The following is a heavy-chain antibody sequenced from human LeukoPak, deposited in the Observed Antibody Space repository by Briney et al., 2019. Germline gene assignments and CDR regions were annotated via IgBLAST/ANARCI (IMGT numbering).Heavy chain of an antibody. CDR2: ISWNSGSI. D-gene: IGHD3-22*01. J-gene: IGHJ4*02. V-gene: IGHV3-9*01. Sequence: GRSLRLSCAASGFTFDDYAMHWVRQAPGKGLEWVSGISWNSGSIGYADSVKGRFTISRDNAKNSLYLQMNSLRAEDTALYYCAKDMDKFGYDSSGYYPHRGQGTLVTVSS. CDR3: AKDMDKFGYDSSGYYPH. CDR1: GFTFDDYA.